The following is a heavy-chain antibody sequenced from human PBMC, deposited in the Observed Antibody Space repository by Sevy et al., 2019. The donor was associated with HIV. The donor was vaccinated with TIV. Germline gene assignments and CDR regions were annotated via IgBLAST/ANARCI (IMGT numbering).Heavy chain of an antibody. D-gene: IGHD3-22*01. V-gene: IGHV3-7*01. J-gene: IGHJ6*02. CDR2: IKQDGSEK. Sequence: GGSLRLSCAASGFTFSSYWMSWVRQAPGKGLEWVANIKQDGSEKYYVDSVKGRFTISRDNAKNSLDLQMNSLRAEDTAVYYCARDYPNNYYDSSGTNYYYGMDVWGQGTTVTVSS. CDR3: ARDYPNNYYDSSGTNYYYGMDV. CDR1: GFTFSSYW.